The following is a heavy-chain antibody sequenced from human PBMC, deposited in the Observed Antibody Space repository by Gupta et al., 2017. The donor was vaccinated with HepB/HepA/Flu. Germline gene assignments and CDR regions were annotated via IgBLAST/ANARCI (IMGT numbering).Heavy chain of an antibody. D-gene: IGHD3-16*01. Sequence: EVQLVESGGDLVQPGGSLSLSCAGSGFPFNVPYINWVRQAPGKGLEWVAIINPGGSDKQYVDSVKGRFTISRDNAKNSVYLQMDSLRAEDTAVYYCASLGGNSHYWVQGTLVTVSS. CDR3: ASLGGNSHY. CDR1: GFPFNVPY. J-gene: IGHJ4*02. CDR2: INPGGSDK. V-gene: IGHV3-7*01.